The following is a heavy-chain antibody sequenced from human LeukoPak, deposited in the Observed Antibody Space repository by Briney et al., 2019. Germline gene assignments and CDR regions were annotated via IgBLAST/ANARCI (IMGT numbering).Heavy chain of an antibody. D-gene: IGHD1-7*01. CDR1: GFTVSGNY. V-gene: IGHV3-53*01. Sequence: GGSLRLSCAVPGFTVSGNYMSWVRQAPGKGLEWVSLIYSGGTTYYADSVKGRFSISRDISKNTLYLQMNSLRAEDTAIYYCAKDGKTRNWNYFQAKPVYWGQGTLVTVSS. CDR3: AKDGKTRNWNYFQAKPVY. CDR2: IYSGGTT. J-gene: IGHJ4*02.